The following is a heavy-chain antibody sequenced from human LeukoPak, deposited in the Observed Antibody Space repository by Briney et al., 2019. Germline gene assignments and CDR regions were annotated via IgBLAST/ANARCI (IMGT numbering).Heavy chain of an antibody. D-gene: IGHD2-2*02. V-gene: IGHV1-2*02. CDR3: ARSPPYCTSTDCYNDY. J-gene: IGHJ4*02. Sequence: GASVKVSCKASGYTFTIYYMHWVRQAPGQGLEWMGWINPNSGATTYAQRFQGRVTMTRDTSISTAYMEPSGLPPDDTGVYYCARSPPYCTSTDCYNDYWGQGTLVTVSS. CDR1: GYTFTIYY. CDR2: INPNSGAT.